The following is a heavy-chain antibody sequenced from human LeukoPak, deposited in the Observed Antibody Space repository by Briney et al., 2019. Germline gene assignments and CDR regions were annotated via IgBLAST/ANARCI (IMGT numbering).Heavy chain of an antibody. D-gene: IGHD6-19*01. Sequence: SETLSLTCTVSGGSISSYYWSWIRQPPGKGLEWIGYIYYSGSTNYNPSLKSRATISVDTSKNQSSLKLSSVTAADTAVYYCARESSESSGWYEYFDLWGRGTLVTVSS. CDR2: IYYSGST. J-gene: IGHJ2*01. V-gene: IGHV4-59*01. CDR3: ARESSESSGWYEYFDL. CDR1: GGSISSYY.